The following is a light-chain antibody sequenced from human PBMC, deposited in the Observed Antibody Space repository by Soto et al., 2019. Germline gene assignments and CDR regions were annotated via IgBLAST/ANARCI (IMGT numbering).Light chain of an antibody. V-gene: IGLV1-51*02. Sequence: QSVLTQPPSVSAAPGQTVTISCSGSSSNIGNNYVSCYQQLPGTAPKLLIYENNKRPSWIPDRFSGSKSGTSATLGITRLQTGDEADYYYGTGNMSLSAGVFGGGTKLTVL. J-gene: IGLJ2*01. CDR1: SSNIGNNY. CDR3: GTGNMSLSAGV. CDR2: ENN.